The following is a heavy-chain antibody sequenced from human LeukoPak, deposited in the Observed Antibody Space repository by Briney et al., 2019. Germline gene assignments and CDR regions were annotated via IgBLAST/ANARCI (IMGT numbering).Heavy chain of an antibody. V-gene: IGHV3-7*05. CDR1: GFTVRSFR. Sequence: AESLRLTCASPGFTVRSFRMTCVRQAQGKGLENVANIKQDGSEKYYVDSVKGRFSISRDNAKKSLYLQMNSLRAEDTAVYYCAREGGWNDFDYWGQGTLVTVSS. D-gene: IGHD1-1*01. J-gene: IGHJ4*02. CDR3: AREGGWNDFDY. CDR2: IKQDGSEK.